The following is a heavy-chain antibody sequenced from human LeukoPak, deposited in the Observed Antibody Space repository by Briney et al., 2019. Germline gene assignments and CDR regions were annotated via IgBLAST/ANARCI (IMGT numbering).Heavy chain of an antibody. CDR2: IIPIFGTA. CDR3: ARANYYDSSGYRLDYYYYMDV. J-gene: IGHJ6*03. CDR1: GGTFSSYA. Sequence: SVTVSCKASGGTFSSYAISWVRQAPGQGLEWMGGIIPIFGTANYAQKFQGRVTITADESTSTAYMELSSLRSEDTAVYYCARANYYDSSGYRLDYYYYMDVWGKGTTVTISS. D-gene: IGHD3-22*01. V-gene: IGHV1-69*13.